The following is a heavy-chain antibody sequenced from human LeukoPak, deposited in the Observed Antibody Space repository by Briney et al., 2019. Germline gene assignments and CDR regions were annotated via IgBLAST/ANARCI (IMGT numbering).Heavy chain of an antibody. CDR1: GGSFSGYY. J-gene: IGHJ4*02. CDR3: AIPEKYSSSGNFDY. V-gene: IGHV4-34*01. CDR2: INHSGST. D-gene: IGHD6-6*01. Sequence: SETLSLTCAVYGGSFSGYYWSWIRQPPGKGLEWIGEINHSGSTNYNPSLKSQVTISVDTSKNQFSLKLSSVTAADTAVYYCAIPEKYSSSGNFDYWGQGTLVTVSS.